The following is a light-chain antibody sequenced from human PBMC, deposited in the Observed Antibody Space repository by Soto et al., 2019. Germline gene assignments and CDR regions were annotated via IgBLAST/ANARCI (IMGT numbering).Light chain of an antibody. CDR2: EVN. J-gene: IGLJ1*01. Sequence: SALAHPASLSGSPGQSITISCTGTSSDIGAYDYVSWFQQHPGKAPKLMISEVNNRPSGVSNRFSGSKSGNTAYLTISGLQVEDEADYFCFSFTTTSTQVFGTGTKGTVL. V-gene: IGLV2-14*01. CDR3: FSFTTTSTQV. CDR1: SSDIGAYDY.